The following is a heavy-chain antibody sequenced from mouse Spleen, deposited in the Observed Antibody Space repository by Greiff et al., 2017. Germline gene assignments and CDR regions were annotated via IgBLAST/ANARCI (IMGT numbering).Heavy chain of an antibody. CDR3: AGYEYDGGVFDY. CDR1: GYTFTSYW. CDR2: INPSTGYT. Sequence: QVQLQQSGAELAKPGASVKMSCKASGYTFTSYWMHWVKQRPGQGLEWIGYINPSTGYTEYNQKFKDKATLTADKSSSTAYMQLSSLTSEDSAVYYCAGYEYDGGVFDYWGQGTTLTVSS. V-gene: IGHV1-7*01. J-gene: IGHJ2*01. D-gene: IGHD2-4*01.